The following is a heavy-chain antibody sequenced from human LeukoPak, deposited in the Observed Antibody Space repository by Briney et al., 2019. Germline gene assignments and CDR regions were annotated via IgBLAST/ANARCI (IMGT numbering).Heavy chain of an antibody. V-gene: IGHV3-74*03. Sequence: GGSLRLSCAASGFTFSDHWMHWVRQAPGKGLVWVSRIKSDGTSTTYADSMKGRFTISRDNAKNTLYLQMNSLRTEDTAVYYWATGASAIYSSGVVFDYWGQGTLVTVSS. CDR2: IKSDGTST. D-gene: IGHD6-19*01. CDR3: ATGASAIYSSGVVFDY. CDR1: GFTFSDHW. J-gene: IGHJ4*02.